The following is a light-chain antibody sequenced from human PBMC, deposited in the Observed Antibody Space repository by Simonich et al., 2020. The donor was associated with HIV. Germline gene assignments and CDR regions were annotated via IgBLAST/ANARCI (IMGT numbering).Light chain of an antibody. V-gene: IGKV3-20*01. CDR1: QSVSSSY. CDR3: QQYVSSPVT. CDR2: GAS. Sequence: EIVLTQSPGPLSLSPGERATLSCRASQSVSSSYLAWYQQRPGQAPRLLIYGASGRATGIPARFSGRGSGTDFTLTISRLEPEDFAVYYCQQYVSSPVTFGPGTTVDIK. J-gene: IGKJ3*01.